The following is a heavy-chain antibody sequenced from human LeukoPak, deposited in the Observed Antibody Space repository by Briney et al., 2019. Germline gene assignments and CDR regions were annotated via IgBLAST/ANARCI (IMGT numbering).Heavy chain of an antibody. J-gene: IGHJ5*02. D-gene: IGHD3-10*01. CDR1: GFTFSSYS. Sequence: GGSLRLSCAASGFTFSSYSMNWVRQAPGKGLEWVSSISSSSSYIYYADSVKGRFTISRDNAKNSLYLQMNSLRAEDTAVYYCARDRPTMVPFYPNWFDPWGQGTLVTVSS. V-gene: IGHV3-21*01. CDR3: ARDRPTMVPFYPNWFDP. CDR2: ISSSSSYI.